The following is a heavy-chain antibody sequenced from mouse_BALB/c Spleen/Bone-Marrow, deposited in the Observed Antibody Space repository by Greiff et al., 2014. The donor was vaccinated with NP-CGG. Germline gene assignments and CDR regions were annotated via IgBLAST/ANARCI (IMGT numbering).Heavy chain of an antibody. J-gene: IGHJ4*01. CDR1: GFSIKDTF. CDR2: IDPANGIT. Sequence: EVQLQQSGAELVKPGASVKLSCTASGFSIKDTFMHWMKQRPEQGLEWNGRIDPANGITKYDPKFQGKATITTDTSSNTAYLQLSSLTYEDTAVYYCASSGNYEGGAMDYWGQGTSVTVYS. D-gene: IGHD2-1*01. V-gene: IGHV14-3*02. CDR3: ASSGNYEGGAMDY.